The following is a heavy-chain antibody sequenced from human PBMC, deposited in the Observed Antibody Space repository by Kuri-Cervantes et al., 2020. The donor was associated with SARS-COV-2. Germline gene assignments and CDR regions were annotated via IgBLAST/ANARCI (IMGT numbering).Heavy chain of an antibody. CDR2: IYYTGST. D-gene: IGHD3-10*01. CDR3: ASLLLWCGGDAFDI. Sequence: GSLRLSCTVSGGSISTYYWSWIRQPPGKGLEWVEYIYYTGSTNYNPSPKRRVTISVDTSKNQFSLKLSSVTAADTAVYYCASLLLWCGGDAFDIWGHGTMVTVSS. J-gene: IGHJ3*02. V-gene: IGHV4-59*08. CDR1: GGSISTYY.